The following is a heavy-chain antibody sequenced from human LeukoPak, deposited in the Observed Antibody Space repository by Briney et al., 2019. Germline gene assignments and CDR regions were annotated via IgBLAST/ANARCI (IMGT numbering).Heavy chain of an antibody. CDR2: ISGSDRRI. Sequence: QPGGSLRLSCTASGFNFNIYEMNWVRQAPGKGLEWISYISGSDRRIYYADSVKGRFTIFRDSAKDSLFLQMNSLRAEDTAIYYCARGLRGYTYGLDYWGQGTLVAVSS. J-gene: IGHJ4*02. CDR3: ARGLRGYTYGLDY. CDR1: GFNFNIYE. V-gene: IGHV3-48*03. D-gene: IGHD5-18*01.